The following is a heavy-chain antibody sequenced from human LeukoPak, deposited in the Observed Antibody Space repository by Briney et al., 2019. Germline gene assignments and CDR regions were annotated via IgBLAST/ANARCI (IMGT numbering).Heavy chain of an antibody. CDR3: ARGGGFLYYYYYYMDV. J-gene: IGHJ6*03. D-gene: IGHD3-16*01. CDR1: GFTFSDYY. CDR2: ISSSGSTI. V-gene: IGHV3-11*04. Sequence: GGSLRLSCAAFGFTFSDYYMSWIRQAPGKGLEWVSYISSSGSTIYYADSVKGRFTISRDNAKNSLYLQMNSLRAEDTVVYYCARGGGFLYYYYYYMDVWGKGTTVTVSS.